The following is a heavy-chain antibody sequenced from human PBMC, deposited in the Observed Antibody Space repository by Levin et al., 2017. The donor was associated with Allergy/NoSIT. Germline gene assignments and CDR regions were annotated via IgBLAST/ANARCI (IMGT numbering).Heavy chain of an antibody. V-gene: IGHV3-23*01. D-gene: IGHD6-6*01. CDR2: ISGSGGNT. CDR1: GFTFSTYA. Sequence: GGSLRLSCAASGFTFSTYAMSWVRQAPGKGLEWVSAISGSGGNTYYADSVKGRFTISRDNSKNTLYLQMNSLRAEDTAVYYCAKDGGIAARLPPDYWGQGTLVTVSS. J-gene: IGHJ4*02. CDR3: AKDGGIAARLPPDY.